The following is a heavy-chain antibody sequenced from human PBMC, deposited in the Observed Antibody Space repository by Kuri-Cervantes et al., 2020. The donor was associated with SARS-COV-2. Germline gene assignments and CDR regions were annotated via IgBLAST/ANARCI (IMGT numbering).Heavy chain of an antibody. V-gene: IGHV3-30*19. Sequence: LTCAASGFTFSSYAMHWVRQAPGKGLEWVAVISYDGSNKYYADSVKGRFTISRDNSKNTLYLQMNSLRAEDTAVYYCARGPLDIVVVPAATYWGQGTLVTVSS. D-gene: IGHD2-2*01. J-gene: IGHJ4*02. CDR3: ARGPLDIVVVPAATY. CDR1: GFTFSSYA. CDR2: ISYDGSNK.